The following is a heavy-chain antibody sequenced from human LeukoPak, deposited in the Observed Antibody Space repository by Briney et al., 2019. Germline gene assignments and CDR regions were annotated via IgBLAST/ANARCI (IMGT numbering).Heavy chain of an antibody. CDR2: IYYSGST. CDR3: ARARYDSSGYYLYYFDY. V-gene: IGHV4-31*03. CDR1: GGSISSGGYY. J-gene: IGHJ4*02. D-gene: IGHD3-22*01. Sequence: SETLSLTCTVSGGSISSGGYYWSWIRQHPRKGLEWVVYIYYSGSTYYNPSLKSRVTISVDTSKNQFSLKLSSVTAADTAVYYCARARYDSSGYYLYYFDYWGQGTLVTVSS.